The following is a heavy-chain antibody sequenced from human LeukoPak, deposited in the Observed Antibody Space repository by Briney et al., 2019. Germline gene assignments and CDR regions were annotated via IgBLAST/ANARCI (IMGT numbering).Heavy chain of an antibody. J-gene: IGHJ6*02. CDR2: IYYSGST. CDR1: GGSISSGGYY. V-gene: IGHV4-31*03. Sequence: SETLSLTCTVSGGSISSGGYYWSWIRQHPGNGLEWIGYIYYSGSTYYNPSLKSRVTISVDTSKNQFSLKLSSVTAADTAVYYCARDPTAGQYYYYGMDVWGQGTTVTVSS. CDR3: ARDPTAGQYYYYGMDV.